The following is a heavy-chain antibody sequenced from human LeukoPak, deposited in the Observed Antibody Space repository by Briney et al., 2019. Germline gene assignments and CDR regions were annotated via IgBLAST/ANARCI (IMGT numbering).Heavy chain of an antibody. Sequence: GGSLRLSCAASGFTVSSNYMSWVRQAPGRRLEWVSVIYSGGSTYYADSVKGRFTISRDNSKNTLYLQMNSLRAEDTAVYYCARMDLGATTGFDYWGQGTLVTVSS. CDR1: GFTVSSNY. V-gene: IGHV3-53*01. CDR2: IYSGGST. J-gene: IGHJ4*02. CDR3: ARMDLGATTGFDY. D-gene: IGHD1-26*01.